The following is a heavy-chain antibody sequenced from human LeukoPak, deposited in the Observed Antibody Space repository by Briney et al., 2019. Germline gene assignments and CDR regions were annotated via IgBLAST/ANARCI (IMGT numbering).Heavy chain of an antibody. D-gene: IGHD6-19*01. V-gene: IGHV4-34*01. Sequence: SETLSLTCAVYGGSFSGYYWSWIRQPPGKGLEWIGEINHGGSTNYNPSLKSRVTISVDTSKNQFSLKLSSVTAADTAVYYCARGRIAVAGIDRRYFDYWGQGTLVTVSS. CDR2: INHGGST. CDR1: GGSFSGYY. J-gene: IGHJ4*02. CDR3: ARGRIAVAGIDRRYFDY.